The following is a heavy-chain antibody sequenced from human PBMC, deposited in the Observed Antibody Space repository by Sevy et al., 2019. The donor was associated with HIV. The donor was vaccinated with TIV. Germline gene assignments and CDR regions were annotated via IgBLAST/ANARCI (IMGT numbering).Heavy chain of an antibody. CDR2: ISGSGGST. CDR1: GFTFSSYA. D-gene: IGHD2-15*01. V-gene: IGHV3-23*01. Sequence: GGSLRLSCAVSGFTFSSYAMNWVRQAPGKGLEWVSDISGSGGSTYHADSVKGRFTISRDNSKNTLYLQMNSLRAEDMAVYYCAKDAGDCSGGSCYYYGMDVGGQGTTVTVSS. J-gene: IGHJ6*02. CDR3: AKDAGDCSGGSCYYYGMDV.